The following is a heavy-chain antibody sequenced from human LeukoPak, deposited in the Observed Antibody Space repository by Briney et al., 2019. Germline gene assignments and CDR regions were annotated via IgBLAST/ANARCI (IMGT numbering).Heavy chain of an antibody. D-gene: IGHD5-24*01. CDR2: ISAYNGNT. Sequence: ASVKVSCKASGYTFTSYGISRVRQAPGQGLEWMGWISAYNGNTNYAQKLQGRVTMTTDTSTSTAYMELRSLRSDDTAVYYCASIPRDGYSAPFHDAFDIWGQGTMVTVSS. CDR1: GYTFTSYG. CDR3: ASIPRDGYSAPFHDAFDI. V-gene: IGHV1-18*01. J-gene: IGHJ3*02.